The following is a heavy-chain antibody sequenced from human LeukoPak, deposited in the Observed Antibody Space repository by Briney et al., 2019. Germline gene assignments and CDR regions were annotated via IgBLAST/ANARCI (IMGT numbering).Heavy chain of an antibody. J-gene: IGHJ4*02. CDR1: GYTFTSYD. Sequence: ASVKVSCKASGYTFTSYDINWVRQATGQGLEWMGWMNPNSGNTGYAQKFQGRVTMTRDTSTSTVYMELSSLRSEDTAVYYCARDRHTFDYWGQGTLVTVSS. CDR2: MNPNSGNT. D-gene: IGHD2-21*01. CDR3: ARDRHTFDY. V-gene: IGHV1-8*01.